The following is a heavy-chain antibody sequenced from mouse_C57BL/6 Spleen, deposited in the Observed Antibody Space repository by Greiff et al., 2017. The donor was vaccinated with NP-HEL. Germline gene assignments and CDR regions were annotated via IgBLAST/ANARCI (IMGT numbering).Heavy chain of an antibody. J-gene: IGHJ2*01. CDR3: ARDTLDY. Sequence: VQLQQSGPELVKPGASVKISCKASGYAFSSSWMNWVKQRPGKGLEWIGRIYPGDGDTNYNGKFKGQATLTANKSSSTAYMQLSSLTSEDSAVYFCARDTLDYWGQGTTLTVSS. V-gene: IGHV1-82*01. D-gene: IGHD5-1-1*01. CDR1: GYAFSSSW. CDR2: IYPGDGDT.